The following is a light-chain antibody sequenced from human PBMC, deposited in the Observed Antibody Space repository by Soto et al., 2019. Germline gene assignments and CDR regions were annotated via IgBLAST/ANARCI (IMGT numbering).Light chain of an antibody. J-gene: IGKJ3*01. CDR2: GAS. CDR3: QQYGSSLPIT. CDR1: QTISSTY. V-gene: IGKV3-20*01. Sequence: ELVLTQSPGTLSLSPVTRDTLSCRASQTISSTYLAWYQQRPGQAPRLLIYGASSRATGIPDRFSGRGSGTDFALTISRLEPEDFAVYYCQQYGSSLPITFGPGTKVD.